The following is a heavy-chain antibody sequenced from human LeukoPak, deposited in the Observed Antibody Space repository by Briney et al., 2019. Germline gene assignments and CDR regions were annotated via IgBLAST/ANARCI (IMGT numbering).Heavy chain of an antibody. CDR2: IYYNGST. D-gene: IGHD1-14*01. V-gene: IGHV4-59*01. CDR1: GDSIYNYY. Sequence: PSETLSLTCSVSGDSIYNYYWSWIRQPPGKRLEWIGYIYYNGSTNYNPSLKSRVTISVDTSKNQFSLKLSSVTAADTAVYYCARVKGVSRTNAFDIWGQGTMVTVSS. J-gene: IGHJ3*02. CDR3: ARVKGVSRTNAFDI.